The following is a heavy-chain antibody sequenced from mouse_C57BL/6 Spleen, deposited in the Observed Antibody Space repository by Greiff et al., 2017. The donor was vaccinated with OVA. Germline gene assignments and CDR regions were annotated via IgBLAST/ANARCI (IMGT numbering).Heavy chain of an antibody. CDR3: ARPPYDYDEGYAMDY. V-gene: IGHV1-81*01. CDR2: IYPRSGNT. CDR1: GYTFTSYG. Sequence: QVQLQQSGAELARPGASVKLSCKASGYTFTSYGISWVKQRTGQGLEWIGEIYPRSGNTYYNEKFKGKATLTADKSSSTAYMELRSLTSEDSAVYFCARPPYDYDEGYAMDYWGQGTSVTVSS. D-gene: IGHD2-4*01. J-gene: IGHJ4*01.